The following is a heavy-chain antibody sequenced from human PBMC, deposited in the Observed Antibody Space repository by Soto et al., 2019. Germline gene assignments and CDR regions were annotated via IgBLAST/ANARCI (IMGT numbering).Heavy chain of an antibody. Sequence: SETLSLTGTVSGGSISSGDYYGSWILQPPGKGLEWIGYIYYSGSTYYNPSLKSRVTISVDTSKNQFSLKLSSLTAADTAVYYCARDVWYSSPQGTYYYYGMDVWGQGTTVTVSS. CDR1: GGSISSGDYY. CDR3: ARDVWYSSPQGTYYYYGMDV. CDR2: IYYSGST. D-gene: IGHD6-13*01. J-gene: IGHJ6*02. V-gene: IGHV4-30-4*01.